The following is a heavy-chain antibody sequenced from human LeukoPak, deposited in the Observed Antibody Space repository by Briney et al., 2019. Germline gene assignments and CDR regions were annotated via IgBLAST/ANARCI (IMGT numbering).Heavy chain of an antibody. J-gene: IGHJ6*03. CDR3: ARAPYSSGGSTNYSYYYYTDV. CDR1: GGTFSSYA. D-gene: IGHD6-19*01. CDR2: IIPVFGRA. Sequence: ASVKVSCKXSGGTFSSYAISWVRQAPGQGLEWMGGIIPVFGRASYAQYFQGRVTIIADESTSTAYMEVSSLRSEDTAVYYCARAPYSSGGSTNYSYYYYTDVWGKGTTVTVSS. V-gene: IGHV1-69*13.